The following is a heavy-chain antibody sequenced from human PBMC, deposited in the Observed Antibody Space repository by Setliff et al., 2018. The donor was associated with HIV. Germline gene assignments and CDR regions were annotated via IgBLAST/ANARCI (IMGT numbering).Heavy chain of an antibody. CDR1: GGSIGSYH. Sequence: SETLSLTCNASGGSIGSYHWAWIRQSPGKGLEYIGNIRHSGYTNYNPSLKSRLNMSVDTSNYQISLKLTAVTAADTAVYYCAREFSERSPNPDHYYYYMDVWGKGTTVTVS. D-gene: IGHD6-19*01. J-gene: IGHJ6*03. CDR3: AREFSERSPNPDHYYYYMDV. CDR2: IRHSGYT. V-gene: IGHV4-59*01.